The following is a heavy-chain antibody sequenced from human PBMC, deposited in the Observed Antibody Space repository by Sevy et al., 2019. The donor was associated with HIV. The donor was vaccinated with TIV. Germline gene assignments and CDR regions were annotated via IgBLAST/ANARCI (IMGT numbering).Heavy chain of an antibody. D-gene: IGHD3-16*01. CDR3: VREGLGGFSYSLDC. Sequence: GESLKISCAASGFSFSTYWMTWVRQAPGKGLEWVATMNQDGTERDYVDSVKGRFTISRDNTKTSLFLQMNSLGAEDTGVYYCVREGLGGFSYSLDCWGQGTLVTVSS. CDR1: GFSFSTYW. V-gene: IGHV3-7*01. CDR2: MNQDGTER. J-gene: IGHJ4*02.